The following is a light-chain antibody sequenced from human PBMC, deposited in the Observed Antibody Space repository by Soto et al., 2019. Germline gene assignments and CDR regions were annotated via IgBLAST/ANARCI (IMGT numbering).Light chain of an antibody. Sequence: DIQMTQAPSTLSASIGDRVIITCRASQSISHWLAWYQQKPGKAPKLLISDASILESGVPSRFSGSGSGTEFTLTVTSLQPEDFATYYCQHIDTFRLTFGGGTKVELK. CDR1: QSISHW. V-gene: IGKV1-5*01. CDR2: DAS. J-gene: IGKJ4*01. CDR3: QHIDTFRLT.